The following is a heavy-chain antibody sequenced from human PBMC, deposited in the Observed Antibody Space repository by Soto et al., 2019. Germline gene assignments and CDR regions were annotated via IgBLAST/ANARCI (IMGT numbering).Heavy chain of an antibody. CDR3: ARTTAVPNTLRSRYFFDY. J-gene: IGHJ4*02. CDR2: VYYSGTT. D-gene: IGHD4-17*01. CDR1: GGSFSGYY. V-gene: IGHV4-59*01. Sequence: SETLSLTCAVYGGSFSGYYWSWIRQPPGKRLEWIGYVYYSGTTNYNPSLKSRVTISVDLSKNQFSLRLSSVTTADTALYYCARTTAVPNTLRSRYFFDYWGQGTLVTVSS.